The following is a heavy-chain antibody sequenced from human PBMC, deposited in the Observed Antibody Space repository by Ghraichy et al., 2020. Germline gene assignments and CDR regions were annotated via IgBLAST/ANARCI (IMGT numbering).Heavy chain of an antibody. CDR1: GYTFTSYY. D-gene: IGHD4-23*01. Sequence: ASVKVSCKASGYTFTSYYMHWVRQAPGQGLEWMGIINPSGGSTSYAQKFQGRVTMTRDTSTSTVYMELSSLRSEDTAVYYCAREVYGGNSEPGVYFDLWGRGTLVTVSS. CDR2: INPSGGST. V-gene: IGHV1-46*03. CDR3: AREVYGGNSEPGVYFDL. J-gene: IGHJ2*01.